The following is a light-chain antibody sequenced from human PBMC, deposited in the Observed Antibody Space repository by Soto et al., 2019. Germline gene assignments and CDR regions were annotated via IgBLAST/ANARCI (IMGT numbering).Light chain of an antibody. Sequence: QSVLTQPPSVSGAPGQRVTIACTGTSSNIGVGYGVHWYQQLPGTAPKLLIYDNDNRPSGVPDRFSGSKSGSSASLAITGLQAEDEADYYCQSYDNRLSAAVFGGGTQLTVL. CDR2: DND. V-gene: IGLV1-40*01. CDR1: SSNIGVGYG. J-gene: IGLJ7*01. CDR3: QSYDNRLSAAV.